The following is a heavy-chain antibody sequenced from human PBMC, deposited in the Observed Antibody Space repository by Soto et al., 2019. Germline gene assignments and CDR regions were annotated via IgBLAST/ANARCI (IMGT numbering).Heavy chain of an antibody. CDR2: INWHGGGV. Sequence: EVQLVESGGGLVKPGRTLRLSCVASGFTFDDYAMHWVRQVPGKGLEWVSGINWHGGGVGYADSVKGRFTISRDNAKNSLFLQMSGLRNEDTAVYYCTRGSHSDDGDNGYFEFWGQGTLVTVPS. V-gene: IGHV3-9*01. D-gene: IGHD4-17*01. J-gene: IGHJ4*02. CDR3: TRGSHSDDGDNGYFEF. CDR1: GFTFDDYA.